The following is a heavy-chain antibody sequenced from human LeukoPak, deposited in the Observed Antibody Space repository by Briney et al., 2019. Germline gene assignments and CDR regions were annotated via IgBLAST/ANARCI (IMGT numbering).Heavy chain of an antibody. Sequence: PGGSLRLSCAASGFTFDDYAMHWVRQAPGKGLEWVSLISGDGGDTYYANSVKGRFTISRDNSKNTLYLQMGSLRAEDMAVYYCAGGALGYCSSTSCFATQFGAWGQGTLVTVSS. CDR2: ISGDGGDT. V-gene: IGHV3-43*02. CDR3: AGGALGYCSSTSCFATQFGA. CDR1: GFTFDDYA. D-gene: IGHD2-2*01. J-gene: IGHJ5*02.